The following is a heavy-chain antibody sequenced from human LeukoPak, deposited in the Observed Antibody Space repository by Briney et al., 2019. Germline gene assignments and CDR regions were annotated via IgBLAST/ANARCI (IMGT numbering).Heavy chain of an antibody. CDR2: IYYSGST. CDR3: ARCYQLPSGVWFDP. V-gene: IGHV4-30-4*01. J-gene: IGHJ5*02. CDR1: GYSISSGYW. D-gene: IGHD2-2*01. Sequence: SGTLSLTCAVSGYSISSGYWWSWVRHPPGKGLEWIGYIYYSGSTYYNPSLKSRVTISVDTSKNQFSLKLSSVTAADTAVYYCARCYQLPSGVWFDPWGQGTLVTVSS.